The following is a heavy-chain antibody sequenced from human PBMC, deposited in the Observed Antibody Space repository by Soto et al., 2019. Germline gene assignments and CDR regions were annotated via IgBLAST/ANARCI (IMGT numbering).Heavy chain of an antibody. D-gene: IGHD6-13*01. J-gene: IGHJ5*02. V-gene: IGHV2-5*01. CDR2: IYWNDDK. Sequence: QITLKESGPTLVKPTQTLTLTCTFSGFSLSTSGVGVGWIRQPPGKALEWLALIYWNDDKRYSPSLKSRLTITKDTSKNQVVLTMTNMDPVDTATYYCAHKHPTRAAAGHDYWFDPWGQGTLVTVSS. CDR3: AHKHPTRAAAGHDYWFDP. CDR1: GFSLSTSGVG.